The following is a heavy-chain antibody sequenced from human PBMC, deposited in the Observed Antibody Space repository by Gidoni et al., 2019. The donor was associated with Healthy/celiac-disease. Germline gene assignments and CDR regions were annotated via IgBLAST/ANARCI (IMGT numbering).Heavy chain of an antibody. V-gene: IGHV3-21*01. Sequence: EVQLVESGGGLVKPGGSLRLSCAASGFTFSRYSMNWVRQAPGKGLEWVSSISSSSSYIYYADSVKGRFTISRDNAKNSLYLQMNSLRAEDTAVYYCARGPYGDYVPYYFDYWGQGTLVTVSS. D-gene: IGHD4-17*01. CDR1: GFTFSRYS. CDR2: ISSSSSYI. J-gene: IGHJ4*02. CDR3: ARGPYGDYVPYYFDY.